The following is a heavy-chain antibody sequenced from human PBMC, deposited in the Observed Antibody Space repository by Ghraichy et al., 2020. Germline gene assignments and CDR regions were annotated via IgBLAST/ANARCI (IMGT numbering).Heavy chain of an antibody. CDR1: GLTFSSYW. CDR3: SISPRADRGNY. D-gene: IGHD3-10*01. CDR2: IKTDGSTT. Sequence: GSLSLSCAASGLTFSSYWMHWVRQAPGKGLEWVSHIKTDGSTTNYADSVRGRFTISRDNAKNTLYLQMNSLRADDTAVYYCSISPRADRGNYWGQGTLVTVSS. V-gene: IGHV3-74*01. J-gene: IGHJ4*02.